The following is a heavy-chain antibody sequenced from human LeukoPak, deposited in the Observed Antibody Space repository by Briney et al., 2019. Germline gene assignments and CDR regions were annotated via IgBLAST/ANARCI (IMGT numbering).Heavy chain of an antibody. CDR3: AKDKGWGYSAYDCYGMDV. V-gene: IGHV3-23*01. D-gene: IGHD1-26*01. J-gene: IGHJ6*02. CDR1: GFTFSSHA. Sequence: GGSLRLSCAASGFTFSSHAMSWVRQAPGKGLEWVSAISDRGDNKQYTDSVKGRLTISRDNSKNTLYLQMNSLRAEDTAVYYCAKDKGWGYSAYDCYGMDVWGQGTTVTVSS. CDR2: ISDRGDNK.